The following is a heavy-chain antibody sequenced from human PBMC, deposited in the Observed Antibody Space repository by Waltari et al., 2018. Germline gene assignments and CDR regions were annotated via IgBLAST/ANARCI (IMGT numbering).Heavy chain of an antibody. CDR1: GLTFINAW. D-gene: IGHD2-15*01. CDR2: IKSKTDGETI. J-gene: IGHJ4*02. V-gene: IGHV3-15*01. CDR3: TRMCSGNNCYY. Sequence: EVQLVESGGGLVKPGGSLRLSCAASGLTFINAWMSWVRQAPGKGLEWVGRIKSKTDGETIDYAAPVKGRFSISRDESKNMLYLQMNSLKSEDTAVYYCTRMCSGNNCYYWGQGTLVTVSS.